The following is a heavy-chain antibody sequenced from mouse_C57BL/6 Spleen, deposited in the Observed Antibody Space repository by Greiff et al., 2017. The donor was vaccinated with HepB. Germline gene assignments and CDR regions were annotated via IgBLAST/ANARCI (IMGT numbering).Heavy chain of an antibody. CDR2: IDPSDSYT. J-gene: IGHJ3*01. CDR3: ARSEIFYVGNYPFAY. D-gene: IGHD2-3*01. Sequence: QVQLQQPGAELVMPGASVKLSCKASGYTFTSYWMHWVKQRPGQGLEWIGEIDPSDSYTNYNQKFKGKSTLTVDKSSSTAYMQLSSLTSEDSAVYYCARSEIFYVGNYPFAYWGQGTLVTVSA. V-gene: IGHV1-69*01. CDR1: GYTFTSYW.